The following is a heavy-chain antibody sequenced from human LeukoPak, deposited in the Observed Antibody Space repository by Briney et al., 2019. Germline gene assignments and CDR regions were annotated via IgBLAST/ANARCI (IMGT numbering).Heavy chain of an antibody. D-gene: IGHD1-26*01. CDR3: ARDLSGRYAFDY. V-gene: IGHV1-2*02. CDR1: GYTFTDYY. Sequence: ASVKVSCKASGYTFTDYYTHWVRQAPGQGLEWMGWINPNSGGTNYAQKFQGRVTMTRDTSISTAYVELSRLRSDDTAVYYCARDLSGRYAFDYWGQGTLVTVSS. CDR2: INPNSGGT. J-gene: IGHJ4*02.